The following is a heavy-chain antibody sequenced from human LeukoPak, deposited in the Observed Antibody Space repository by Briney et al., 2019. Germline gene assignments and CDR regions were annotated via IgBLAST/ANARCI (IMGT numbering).Heavy chain of an antibody. CDR1: GGSISSGGYY. D-gene: IGHD3-22*01. CDR3: ARPIRYYDSSDHDAFDI. CDR2: IYYSGST. V-gene: IGHV4-31*03. J-gene: IGHJ3*02. Sequence: SETLSLTCTVSGGSISSGGYYWSWIRQHPGKGLEWIGYIYYSGSTYYNPSLKSRVTISVDTSKNQFSLKLSSVTAADTAVYYCARPIRYYDSSDHDAFDIWGQGTMVTVSP.